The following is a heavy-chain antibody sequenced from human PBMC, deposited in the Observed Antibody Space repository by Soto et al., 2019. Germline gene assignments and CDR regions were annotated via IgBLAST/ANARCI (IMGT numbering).Heavy chain of an antibody. J-gene: IGHJ4*02. Sequence: QVQLVQSGAEEKKPGASVKVSCKASGYTFTSYGMRWVRQAPGQGLEWMGWINADNGNTKYSQKFQGRVTITRDTSASTAYMELSSLRSEDTAVDYCARTIVVVSALDYWGQGTLVTVSS. CDR3: ARTIVVVSALDY. V-gene: IGHV1-3*05. CDR1: GYTFTSYG. CDR2: INADNGNT. D-gene: IGHD2-21*02.